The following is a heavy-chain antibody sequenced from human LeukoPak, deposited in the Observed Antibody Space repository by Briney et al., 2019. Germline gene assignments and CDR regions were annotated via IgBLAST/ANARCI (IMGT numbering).Heavy chain of an antibody. CDR1: GFTVSSNY. D-gene: IGHD1-26*01. V-gene: IGHV3-66*01. CDR2: IYSGGDT. Sequence: PGGSLRLSCAASGFTVSSNYMTWVRQAPGQGLEWLSVIYSGGDTYYADSVKGRFTISRDNSKNTLYLQMNSLRAEDTAVYDCARRSGEGYFDCWGQGTLVTVSS. J-gene: IGHJ4*02. CDR3: ARRSGEGYFDC.